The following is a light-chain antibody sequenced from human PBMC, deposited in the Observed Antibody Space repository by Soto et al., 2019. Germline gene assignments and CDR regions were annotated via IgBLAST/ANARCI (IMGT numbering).Light chain of an antibody. J-gene: IGLJ2*01. Sequence: QTVVAQEPSLTVSPGGTVTLTCGSSTGTVTSYHFPYWFQQKPGQAPRTLIYETSNRHSWTPARFSGSLLGDKAALTLSGAQPEDEADYYCAAWDDSLNGVVFGGGTKLTVL. CDR2: ETS. V-gene: IGLV7-46*01. CDR1: TGTVTSYHF. CDR3: AAWDDSLNGVV.